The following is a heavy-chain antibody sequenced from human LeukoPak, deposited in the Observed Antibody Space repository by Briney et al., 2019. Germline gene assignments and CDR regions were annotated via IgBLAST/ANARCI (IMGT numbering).Heavy chain of an antibody. CDR2: IYYSGNT. Sequence: PSETLSLTCTVSGGSISSYYWSWIRQPPGKGLEWIGYIYYSGNTNYNPSLKSRVTISVDTSKNQFSLKLSSVTAADTAVYYCARAIEGIAVAGRWFDPWGQGTLVTVSS. V-gene: IGHV4-59*01. J-gene: IGHJ5*02. CDR3: ARAIEGIAVAGRWFDP. CDR1: GGSISSYY. D-gene: IGHD6-19*01.